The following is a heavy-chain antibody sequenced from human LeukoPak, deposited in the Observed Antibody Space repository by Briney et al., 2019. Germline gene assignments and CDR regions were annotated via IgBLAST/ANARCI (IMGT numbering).Heavy chain of an antibody. CDR1: GFTFSSYG. CDR3: VRDIDGYYYGTIGSYLWFDY. CDR2: IRYDGSNK. J-gene: IGHJ4*02. D-gene: IGHD3-22*01. Sequence: PGGSLRLSRAASGFTFSSYGMHWVRQAPGKGLEWVAFIRYDGSNKYYADSVKGRFTISRDNSKNTLYLQMNSLRAEDTAVYYCVRDIDGYYYGTIGSYLWFDYWGQGAQVTVSS. V-gene: IGHV3-30*02.